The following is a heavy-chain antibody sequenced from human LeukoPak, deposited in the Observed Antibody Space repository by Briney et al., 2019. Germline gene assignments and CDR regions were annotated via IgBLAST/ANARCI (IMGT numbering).Heavy chain of an antibody. V-gene: IGHV2-70*17. CDR2: IYWDDDK. D-gene: IGHD6-25*01. Sequence: ECGPALVKPTQTLTLTCTFSGLSLSTSGMCVSWIRQPLGVALEWLARIYWDDDKFYSPSLKTRLTISKDTSQNQVVLTMTNMDPVDTATYYCARSLGGPDYDYWGQGTLVTSST. CDR1: GLSLSTSGMC. J-gene: IGHJ4*02. CDR3: ARSLGGPDYDY.